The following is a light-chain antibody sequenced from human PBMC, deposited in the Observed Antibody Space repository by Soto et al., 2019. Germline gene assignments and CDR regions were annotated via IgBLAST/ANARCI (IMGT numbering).Light chain of an antibody. J-gene: IGKJ1*01. CDR2: DAS. CDR1: QSINIL. Sequence: IQMTQSPSTLSASIGDRVTITCRAGQSINILLAWYQQMPGKAPNLLIYDASSLESGVPSRFRGSGSETEFTLTISGLQHDDFATYYCQQFIDGWTFGQGTKVDIK. CDR3: QQFIDGWT. V-gene: IGKV1-5*01.